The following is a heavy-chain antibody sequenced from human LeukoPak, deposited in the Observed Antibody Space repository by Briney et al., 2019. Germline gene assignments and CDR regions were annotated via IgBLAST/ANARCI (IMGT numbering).Heavy chain of an antibody. CDR2: IYYSGST. J-gene: IGHJ6*03. CDR3: ARAVVVVVPAAIAVGDYYYYYMDV. Sequence: SETLSLTCTVSGGSISSYYWSWIRQPPGKGLEWIGYIYYSGSTNYNPSLKSRVTISVDTSKNLFSLKLSSVTAADTAVYYCARAVVVVVPAAIAVGDYYYYYMDVWGKGTTVTVSS. V-gene: IGHV4-59*01. D-gene: IGHD2-2*01. CDR1: GGSISSYY.